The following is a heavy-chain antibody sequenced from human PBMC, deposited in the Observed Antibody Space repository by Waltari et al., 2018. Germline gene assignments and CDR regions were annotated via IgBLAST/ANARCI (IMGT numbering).Heavy chain of an antibody. Sequence: QVQLQQWGAGLLKPSETLSLTCAVYGGSFSGYYWSWIRQPPGKGLEWIGEINHSGSTNYNPSLKSRVTISVDTSKNQFSLKLSSVTAADTAVYYCARGLGYYDFWSGYYTLFDYWGQGTLVTVSS. CDR3: ARGLGYYDFWSGYYTLFDY. D-gene: IGHD3-3*01. J-gene: IGHJ4*02. V-gene: IGHV4-34*01. CDR1: GGSFSGYY. CDR2: INHSGST.